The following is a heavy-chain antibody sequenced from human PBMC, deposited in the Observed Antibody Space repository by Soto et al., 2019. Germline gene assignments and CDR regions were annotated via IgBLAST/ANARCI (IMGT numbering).Heavy chain of an antibody. Sequence: QVPLVQSGAEVKKPGASVKVSCKASGYTFTSYGISWVRQAPGQGLEWMGWISAYNGNTNYAQKLQGRVTMTTDTSTSTAYMEMRSLRSDDTAVYYCARQPTVTTGRYYYYCGMDVWGQGTTVTVSS. J-gene: IGHJ6*02. D-gene: IGHD4-4*01. V-gene: IGHV1-18*04. CDR3: ARQPTVTTGRYYYYCGMDV. CDR2: ISAYNGNT. CDR1: GYTFTSYG.